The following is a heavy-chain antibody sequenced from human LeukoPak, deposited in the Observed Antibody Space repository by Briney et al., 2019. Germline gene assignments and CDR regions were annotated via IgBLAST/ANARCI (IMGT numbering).Heavy chain of an antibody. J-gene: IGHJ4*02. Sequence: GSLRLSCAASGFTFSDYGIHWVRQAPGKGLEWVAVLSPHGNYEYYADSVQGRFTISRDDSKNTVYLQMNSLRDEDTAVYYCARDWIDRSLDYWGQGTLVTVSS. CDR3: ARDWIDRSLDY. V-gene: IGHV3-33*01. CDR2: LSPHGNYE. CDR1: GFTFSDYG. D-gene: IGHD2-2*03.